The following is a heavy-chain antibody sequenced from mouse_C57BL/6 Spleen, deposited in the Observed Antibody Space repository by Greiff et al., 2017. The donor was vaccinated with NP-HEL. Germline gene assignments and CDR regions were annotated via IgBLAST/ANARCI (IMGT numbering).Heavy chain of an antibody. J-gene: IGHJ1*03. V-gene: IGHV1-22*01. Sequence: EVQLQQSGPELVKPGASVKMSCKASGYTFTDYNMHWVKQSHGKSLEWIGYINPNNGGTSYNQKFKGKATLTVNKSSSTAYMEHRSLTSEDSAVYYCARTVVARRDWYFDVWGTRTTVTVSS. CDR1: GYTFTDYN. D-gene: IGHD1-1*01. CDR3: ARTVVARRDWYFDV. CDR2: INPNNGGT.